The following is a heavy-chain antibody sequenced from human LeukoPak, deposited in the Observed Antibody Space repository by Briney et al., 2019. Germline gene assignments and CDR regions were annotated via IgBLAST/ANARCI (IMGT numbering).Heavy chain of an antibody. CDR3: VRDSGEIPNTYYYDSSGYLHY. V-gene: IGHV3-23*01. J-gene: IGHJ4*02. D-gene: IGHD3-22*01. CDR2: ISGGGVAI. Sequence: GGSLRLSCAASGFTFSNHAMSWVRQAPGKGLQWVSAISGGGVAIYYADSVKGRFTISRDNSKNTLYLQMNSLRAEDTAVYFCVRDSGEIPNTYYYDSSGYLHYWGPGTLVTVSS. CDR1: GFTFSNHA.